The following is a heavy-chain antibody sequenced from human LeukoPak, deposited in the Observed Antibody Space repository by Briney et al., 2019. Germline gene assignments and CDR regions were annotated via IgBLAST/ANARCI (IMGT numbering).Heavy chain of an antibody. CDR2: IRYDGNNK. J-gene: IGHJ1*01. V-gene: IGHV3-30*02. Sequence: GGSLRLSCAASGFTFSSYGMHWVRQAPGKGLEWVAFIRYDGNNKYYADSVKGRFTISRDNSKNTLYLQMNSLRAEDTAVYYCARGGKIALAGTRSPQYFQHWGQGTLVTVSS. CDR1: GFTFSSYG. CDR3: ARGGKIALAGTRSPQYFQH. D-gene: IGHD6-19*01.